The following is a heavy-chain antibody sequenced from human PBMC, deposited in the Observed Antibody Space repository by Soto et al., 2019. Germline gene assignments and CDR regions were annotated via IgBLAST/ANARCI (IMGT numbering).Heavy chain of an antibody. CDR2: IYTSGST. CDR3: ARVRSLGQPWGMDV. Sequence: PSETLSRTCTVSGGSISSYYWSWIRQPAGKGLEWIGRIYTSGSTNYNPSLKSRVTMSVDTSKNQFSLKLSSVTAADTAVYYCARVRSLGQPWGMDVWGQGTTVTVSS. V-gene: IGHV4-4*07. J-gene: IGHJ6*02. D-gene: IGHD1-26*01. CDR1: GGSISSYY.